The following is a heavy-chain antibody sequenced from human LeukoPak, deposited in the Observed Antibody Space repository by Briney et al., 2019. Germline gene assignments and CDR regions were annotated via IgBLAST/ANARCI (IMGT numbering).Heavy chain of an antibody. CDR3: AKSRWLQLPDWYFDL. J-gene: IGHJ2*01. CDR1: GFTVSSNY. V-gene: IGHV3-23*01. D-gene: IGHD5-24*01. Sequence: RPGGSLRLSCAASGFTVSSNYMSWVRQAPGKGLEWVSAISGSGGSTYYADSVKGRFTISRDNSKNTLYLQMNSLRAEDTAVYYCAKSRWLQLPDWYFDLWGRGTLVTVSS. CDR2: ISGSGGST.